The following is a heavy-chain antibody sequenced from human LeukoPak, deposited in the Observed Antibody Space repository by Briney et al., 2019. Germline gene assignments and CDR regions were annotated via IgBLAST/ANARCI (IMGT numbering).Heavy chain of an antibody. CDR1: GRTFSSYA. CDR3: ARVGSSHYYYYMDV. J-gene: IGHJ6*03. V-gene: IGHV1-69*06. CDR2: IIPIFGTA. D-gene: IGHD6-13*01. Sequence: ASVKLSCTASGRTFSSYAISWVRQAPGQGLEWMGGIIPIFGTANCAQKFQGRVTITADKSTSTAYMELSSLRSEDTAVYYCARVGSSHYYYYMDVWGKGTTVTVSS.